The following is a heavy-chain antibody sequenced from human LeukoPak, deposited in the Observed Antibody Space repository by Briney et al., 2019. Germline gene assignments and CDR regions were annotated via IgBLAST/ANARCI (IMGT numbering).Heavy chain of an antibody. D-gene: IGHD6-19*01. Sequence: GGSLRLSCAASGFTFSSYGMHWVRQAPGKGLEWVAVISYDGSNKYYADSVKGRFTISRDNSKNTLYLQMISLRAEDTAVYYCAKDLARSSGWSRGIDYWGQGTLVTVSS. CDR2: ISYDGSNK. CDR1: GFTFSSYG. J-gene: IGHJ4*02. CDR3: AKDLARSSGWSRGIDY. V-gene: IGHV3-30*18.